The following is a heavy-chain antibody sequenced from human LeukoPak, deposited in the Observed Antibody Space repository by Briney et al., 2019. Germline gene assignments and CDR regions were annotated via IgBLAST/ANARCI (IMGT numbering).Heavy chain of an antibody. Sequence: RPSETLSLTCTVSGGSISSSSYYWGWIRQPPGKGLEWIGSIYYSGSTYYNPSLKSRVTISVDTSKNQFSLKLSSVTAADTAVYYCARPRHYYDSSDYFKYYFDYWGQGTLVTVSS. D-gene: IGHD3-22*01. CDR1: GGSISSSSYY. J-gene: IGHJ4*02. CDR2: IYYSGST. CDR3: ARPRHYYDSSDYFKYYFDY. V-gene: IGHV4-39*01.